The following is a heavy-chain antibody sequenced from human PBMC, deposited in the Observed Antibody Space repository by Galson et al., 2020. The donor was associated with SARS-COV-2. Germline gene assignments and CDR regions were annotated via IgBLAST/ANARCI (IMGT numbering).Heavy chain of an antibody. D-gene: IGHD3-22*01. CDR2: IYPGDSDT. J-gene: IGHJ4*02. CDR3: ATLSPDDRSGYYYYFDY. CDR1: GYSFTSYW. V-gene: IGHV5-51*01. Sequence: GESLKISCKGSGYSFTSYWIGWVRQMPGKGLEWMGIIYPGDSDTRYSPSFQGQVTISADKSISTAYLQWSSLKASDTAMYYCATLSPDDRSGYYYYFDYWGQGTLVTVSS.